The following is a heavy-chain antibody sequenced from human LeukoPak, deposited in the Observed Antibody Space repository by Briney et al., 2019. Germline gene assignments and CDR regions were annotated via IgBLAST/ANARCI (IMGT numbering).Heavy chain of an antibody. CDR3: AKDATAVVGTVYMDV. CDR1: GFTFSNYE. CDR2: ISNFGDII. V-gene: IGHV3-48*03. Sequence: PGGSLRLSCAASGFTFSNYEMNWVRQAPGKGLEWISHISNFGDIIHYADSVEGRFTISRDNAKNSSYLQMDSLRAEDTAVYYCAKDATAVVGTVYMDVWGKGTTVTISS. D-gene: IGHD6-13*01. J-gene: IGHJ6*03.